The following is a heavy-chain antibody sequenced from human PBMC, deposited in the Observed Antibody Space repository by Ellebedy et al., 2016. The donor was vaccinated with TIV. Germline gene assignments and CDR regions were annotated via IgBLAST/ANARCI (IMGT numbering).Heavy chain of an antibody. Sequence: MPSETLSLTCTVSGDSVSNFYWSWIRQPPGKGLEWIAYSYYTGSTNYNPSLKSRVSMSVDTSKNQFSLKLSSVTAADTAVYYCARANGGTHLYFNLWGRGTLVTVSS. D-gene: IGHD2-8*01. V-gene: IGHV4-59*02. CDR2: SYYTGST. CDR3: ARANGGTHLYFNL. CDR1: GDSVSNFY. J-gene: IGHJ2*01.